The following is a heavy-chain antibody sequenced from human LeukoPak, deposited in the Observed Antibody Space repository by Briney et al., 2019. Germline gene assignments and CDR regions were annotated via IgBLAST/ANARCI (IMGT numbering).Heavy chain of an antibody. J-gene: IGHJ4*02. CDR1: GGTFSSYA. CDR3: ARVPLVVTAMETYYFDY. Sequence: GASVKVSCKASGGTFSSYAISWVRQAPGQGLEWMGGIIPIFGTANYAQKFQGRVTITADESTSTAYMELSSLRPEDTAVYYCARVPLVVTAMETYYFDYWGQGTLVTVSS. V-gene: IGHV1-69*13. D-gene: IGHD2-21*02. CDR2: IIPIFGTA.